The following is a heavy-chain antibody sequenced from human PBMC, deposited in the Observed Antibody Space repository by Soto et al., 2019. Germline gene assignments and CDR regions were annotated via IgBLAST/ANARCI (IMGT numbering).Heavy chain of an antibody. CDR1: GGSISSGGYY. D-gene: IGHD3-22*01. J-gene: IGHJ6*02. CDR2: IYYSGST. CDR3: ARETLGYYDSSGGVDV. Sequence: QVQLQESGPGLVKPSQTLSLTCTVSGGSISSGGYYWSWIRQHPGKGLEWIGYIYYSGSTYYNPSLKSRVTRAXXTXKXXFSLKLSSVTAADTAVYYCARETLGYYDSSGGVDVWGQGTTVTVSS. V-gene: IGHV4-31*03.